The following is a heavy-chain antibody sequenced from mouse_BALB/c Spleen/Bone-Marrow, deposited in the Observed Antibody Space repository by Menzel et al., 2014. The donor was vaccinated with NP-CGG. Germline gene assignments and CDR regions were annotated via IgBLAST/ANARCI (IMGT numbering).Heavy chain of an antibody. J-gene: IGHJ4*01. CDR2: ISNGGGST. CDR3: ARHKYRPYYAMDY. V-gene: IGHV5-12-2*01. CDR1: GFTFSSYT. D-gene: IGHD2-14*01. Sequence: EVMLVESGGGLVQPGGSLKLSCAASGFTFSSYTMSWVRQTPEKRLEWVAYISNGGGSTYHPDTVKGRFTISRDNAKNTLYLRMSSLKSEDTAMYYCARHKYRPYYAMDYWGQGTSVTVSS.